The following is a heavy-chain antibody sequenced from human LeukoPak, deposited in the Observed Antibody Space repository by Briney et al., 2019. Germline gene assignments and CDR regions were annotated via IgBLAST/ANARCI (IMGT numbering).Heavy chain of an antibody. CDR1: GFSLSSHA. J-gene: IGHJ3*02. D-gene: IGHD4-17*01. Sequence: AGGSLRLSCVAFGFSLSSHAMHWVRQAPGKGLEWVAFIQDNERNIYYADSVKGRFTISRDNSQNTLYLQLNSLRAEDTAVYYCARTAVTPGSSDAFDIWGQGTMVTVSS. V-gene: IGHV3-30*02. CDR2: IQDNERNI. CDR3: ARTAVTPGSSDAFDI.